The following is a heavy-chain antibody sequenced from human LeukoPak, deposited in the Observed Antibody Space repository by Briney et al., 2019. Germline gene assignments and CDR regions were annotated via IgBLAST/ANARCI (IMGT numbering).Heavy chain of an antibody. CDR1: GGSFSTYY. D-gene: IGHD1-1*01. J-gene: IGHJ6*03. CDR3: ARGPRIVPVNDGYYYMDV. Sequence: SETLSLTCAVYGGSFSTYYWSWIRQPPGKGLEWIGEVTHSGRTNYNPSLRSRVTISVDMSKHQFSLKLISVTAADTAVYYCARGPRIVPVNDGYYYMDVWGKGTTVTVSS. V-gene: IGHV4-34*01. CDR2: VTHSGRT.